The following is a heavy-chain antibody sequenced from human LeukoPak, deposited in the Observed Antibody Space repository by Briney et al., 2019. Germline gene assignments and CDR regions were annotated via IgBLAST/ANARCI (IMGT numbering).Heavy chain of an antibody. D-gene: IGHD3-9*01. J-gene: IGHJ3*02. V-gene: IGHV3-30*18. CDR1: GFTFSSYG. Sequence: PGGSLRLSCAASGFTFSSYGMHWVRQAPGKGMEWVAVISYDGSNKYYADSVKGRFTISRDNSKNTLYLQMNNLRAEDTAVYYCAKEDILTGYYTAFDIWGQGTMVTVSS. CDR3: AKEDILTGYYTAFDI. CDR2: ISYDGSNK.